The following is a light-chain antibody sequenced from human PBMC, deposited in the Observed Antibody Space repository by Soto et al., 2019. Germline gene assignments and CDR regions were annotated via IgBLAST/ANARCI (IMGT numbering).Light chain of an antibody. Sequence: EILMTQSPATLSVSPGEGATLSCRASQSVSNNLAWYQQKLGQAPRLLIYGASTRATGIPARFSGSGSGTEFTHTISSLQSEDFALYSCQQYNDWPPVTFGQGTRLEIK. CDR3: QQYNDWPPVT. CDR2: GAS. V-gene: IGKV3-15*01. CDR1: QSVSNN. J-gene: IGKJ5*01.